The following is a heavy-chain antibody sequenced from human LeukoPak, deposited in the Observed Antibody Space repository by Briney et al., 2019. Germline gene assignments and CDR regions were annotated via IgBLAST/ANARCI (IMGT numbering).Heavy chain of an antibody. CDR1: GFTFSSYA. D-gene: IGHD4-17*01. J-gene: IGHJ6*02. CDR3: ARATTVTTGTYYYGMDV. CDR2: ISYDGSNK. Sequence: PGRSLRLSCAASGFTFSSYAMPWVRQAPGKGLEWVAVISYDGSNKYYADSVKGRFTISRDNSKNTLYLQMNSLRAEDTAVYYCARATTVTTGTYYYGMDVWGQGTTVTVSS. V-gene: IGHV3-30*04.